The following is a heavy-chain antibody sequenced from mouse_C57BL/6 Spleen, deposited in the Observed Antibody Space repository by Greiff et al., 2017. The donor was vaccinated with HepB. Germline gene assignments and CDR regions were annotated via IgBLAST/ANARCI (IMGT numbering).Heavy chain of an antibody. CDR2: IYPSDSET. CDR3: ARRDCSTVVANFDY. CDR1: GYTFTSYW. Sequence: QVQLQQPGAELVRPGSSVKLSCKASGYTFTSYWMDWVKQRPGQGLEWIGNIYPSDSETHYNQKFKDKATLTVDKSSSTAYMQLSSLTSEDSAVYYCARRDCSTVVANFDYWGQGTTLTVSS. V-gene: IGHV1-61*01. D-gene: IGHD1-1*01. J-gene: IGHJ2*01.